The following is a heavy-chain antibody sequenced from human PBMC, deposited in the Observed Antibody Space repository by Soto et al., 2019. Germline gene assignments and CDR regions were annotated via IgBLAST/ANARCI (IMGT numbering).Heavy chain of an antibody. CDR1: GGSISSYY. Sequence: QVQLQESGPGLVNTSETLSLTCTVSGGSISSYYWSWMRQRPGKGLEWIGYIYYSGSTNYNPSLKRRATISVDTSKTQFSRKQSSVTAAAPAVYYCARLVDGDYGAFAIWGQRTMVTVSS. J-gene: IGHJ3*02. CDR2: IYYSGST. CDR3: ARLVDGDYGAFAI. V-gene: IGHV4-59*08. D-gene: IGHD4-17*01.